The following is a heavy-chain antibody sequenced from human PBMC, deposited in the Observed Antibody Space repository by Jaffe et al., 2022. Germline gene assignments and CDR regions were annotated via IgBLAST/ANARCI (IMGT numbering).Heavy chain of an antibody. CDR3: ARGSRSGGSCYSGVCYLDL. D-gene: IGHD2-15*01. J-gene: IGHJ2*01. Sequence: QVQLVESGGGLVKPGGSLRLSCVASGFSFSDSYMSWIRQAPGKGLEWVSYISSSGYTIYYGDSVKGRFSISRDNAKNSVYLQMNSLRGEDTAVYYCARGSRSGGSCYSGVCYLDLWGRGTLVSVSS. CDR1: GFSFSDSY. V-gene: IGHV3-11*01. CDR2: ISSSGYTI.